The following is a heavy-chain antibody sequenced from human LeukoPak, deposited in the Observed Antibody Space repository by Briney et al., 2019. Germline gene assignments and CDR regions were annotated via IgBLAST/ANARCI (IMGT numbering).Heavy chain of an antibody. J-gene: IGHJ5*01. D-gene: IGHD2-8*02. CDR3: AQALEGTDTDWFDS. Sequence: HPGGSLRLSCAASGTTFSDYTMNWVRQAPGKGLECVSGIGWISDTIAYADSVKGRFTISRDNAKNSLYLQMNSLRVEDTALYYCAQALEGTDTDWFDSWGQGTLVSVSS. V-gene: IGHV3-9*01. CDR1: GTTFSDYT. CDR2: IGWISDTI.